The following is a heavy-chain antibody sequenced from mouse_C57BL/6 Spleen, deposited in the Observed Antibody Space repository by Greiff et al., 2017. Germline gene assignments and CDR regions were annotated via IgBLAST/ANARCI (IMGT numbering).Heavy chain of an antibody. CDR2: ITPNYGTT. CDR3: ARYYYYGSSYEFAY. CDR1: GYSFTDYN. D-gene: IGHD1-1*01. V-gene: IGHV1-39*01. Sequence: EVQLQQSGPELVKPGASVKISCKASGYSFTDYNMNWVKQSNGKSLEWIGVITPNYGTTSYNQKFKGKATLTVDQSSSTAYMQLNSLTSEDSAVYYCARYYYYGSSYEFAYWGQGTLVTVSA. J-gene: IGHJ3*01.